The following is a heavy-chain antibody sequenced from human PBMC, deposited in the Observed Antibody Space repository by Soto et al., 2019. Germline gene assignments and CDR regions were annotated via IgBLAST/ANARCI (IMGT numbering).Heavy chain of an antibody. CDR1: GYSFTTYW. CDR2: IYPDDSDT. J-gene: IGHJ4*02. V-gene: IGHV5-51*01. CDR3: ARGGAYYYYDGTGYYQLDS. D-gene: IGHD3-22*01. Sequence: PGESLKISCQGSGYSFTTYWIVWVREMRGKGVECMGVIYPDDSDTISSPSFQGQVTISSDKSISTAYLQWSSLKASETAMYYCARGGAYYYYDGTGYYQLDSWGQGTLVTVSS.